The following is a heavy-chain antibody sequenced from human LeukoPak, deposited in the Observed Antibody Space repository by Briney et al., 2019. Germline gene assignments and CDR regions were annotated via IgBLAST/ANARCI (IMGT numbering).Heavy chain of an antibody. CDR2: ISGSVGST. J-gene: IGHJ4*01. D-gene: IGHD3-10*01. CDR3: AIHYGSGSYSPFDY. Sequence: GGSVRLSCAASGFTFSSYAMSWVRQAPGKGLEWVSAISGSVGSTYYADSVKGWFTTSRDNSKITLYLQMNSLRAVDTAVYYCAIHYGSGSYSPFDYWGQGTLVTVSS. V-gene: IGHV3-23*01. CDR1: GFTFSSYA.